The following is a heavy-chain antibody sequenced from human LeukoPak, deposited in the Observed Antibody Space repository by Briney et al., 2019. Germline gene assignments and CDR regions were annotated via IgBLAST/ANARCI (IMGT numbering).Heavy chain of an antibody. J-gene: IGHJ6*03. V-gene: IGHV1-8*03. Sequence: GASVKVSCKASGYTFTSYDINWVRQAPGQGLEWMGWMNPNSGNTGYAQKFQGRVTITRNTSISTAYMELSSLRSEDTAVYYCARGDYSNYEDYYYMDVWGKGTTVTVS. D-gene: IGHD4-11*01. CDR3: ARGDYSNYEDYYYMDV. CDR1: GYTFTSYD. CDR2: MNPNSGNT.